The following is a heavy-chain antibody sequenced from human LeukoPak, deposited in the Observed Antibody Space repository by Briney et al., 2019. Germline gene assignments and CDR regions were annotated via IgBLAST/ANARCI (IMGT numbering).Heavy chain of an antibody. D-gene: IGHD4-17*01. J-gene: IGHJ4*02. V-gene: IGHV3-21*01. Sequence: GGGLRLSCAPSGFAFSSSNLIWFRQAPGKGLEWVSSVTSDAYIYYADPLKGRFSISRDNAKNSVYLKTMSLRAEDTAICYCARADYGDYGVDYWGQGTLVTVSS. CDR1: GFAFSSSN. CDR3: ARADYGDYGVDY. CDR2: VTSDAYI.